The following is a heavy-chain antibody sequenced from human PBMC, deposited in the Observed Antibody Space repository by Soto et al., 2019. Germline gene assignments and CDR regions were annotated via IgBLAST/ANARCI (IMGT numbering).Heavy chain of an antibody. CDR3: ASDTIAVAGRNDAFDI. Sequence: GGSLRLSCAASGFTVSSNYMSWVRQAPGKGLEWVSVIYSGGSTYYADSVKGRFTISRDNSKNTLYLQMNSLRAEDTAVYYCASDTIAVAGRNDAFDIWGQGTMVTVS. CDR1: GFTVSSNY. D-gene: IGHD6-19*01. J-gene: IGHJ3*02. V-gene: IGHV3-66*01. CDR2: IYSGGST.